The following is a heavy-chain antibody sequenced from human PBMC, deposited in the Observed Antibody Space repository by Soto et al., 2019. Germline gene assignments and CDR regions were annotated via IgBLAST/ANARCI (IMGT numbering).Heavy chain of an antibody. D-gene: IGHD2-21*02. CDR2: VNPSGGHT. J-gene: IGHJ4*02. CDR1: GDTFTDYY. Sequence: QVQLMQSGAEVKKPGASVKVSCKASGDTFTDYYIHWVRQAPGQGLEWMGTVNPSGGHTTYAQHCLGRVTMTRDTSTSTLHMGLTSLTSEDTAIYYCARGGHVVVVTAALDYWGQGTLVTVSS. V-gene: IGHV1-46*01. CDR3: ARGGHVVVVTAALDY.